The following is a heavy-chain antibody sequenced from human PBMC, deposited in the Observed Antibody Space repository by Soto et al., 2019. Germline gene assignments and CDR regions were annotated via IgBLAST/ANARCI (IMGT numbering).Heavy chain of an antibody. V-gene: IGHV1-8*01. Sequence: ASVKVSCKASGYSFPNNDFTGVRQATGQGMEWMGWMNPESGDTGYAQKFQGRVTMTSDISIATAYMELSSLSPNDKAIYECERMATSGLLNWFDPWGQGTLVTVSS. CDR2: MNPESGDT. J-gene: IGHJ5*02. D-gene: IGHD3-9*01. CDR1: GYSFPNND. CDR3: ERMATSGLLNWFDP.